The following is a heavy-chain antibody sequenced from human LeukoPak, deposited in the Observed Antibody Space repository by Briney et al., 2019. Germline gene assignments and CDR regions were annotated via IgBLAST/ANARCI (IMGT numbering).Heavy chain of an antibody. CDR1: GGSISSSSYY. V-gene: IGHV4-39*07. J-gene: IGHJ3*02. CDR2: IYYSGST. Sequence: SETLSLTCTVSGGSISSSSYYWGWIRQPPGKGLEWIGSIYYSGSTYDNPSLKSRVTISVDTSKNQFSLKLSSVTAADTAVYYCARSDGYGLVGIWGQGTMVTVSS. CDR3: ARSDGYGLVGI. D-gene: IGHD3-10*01.